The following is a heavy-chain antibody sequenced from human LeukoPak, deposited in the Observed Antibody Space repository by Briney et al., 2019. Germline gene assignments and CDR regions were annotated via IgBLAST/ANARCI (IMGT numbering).Heavy chain of an antibody. J-gene: IGHJ4*02. V-gene: IGHV3-53*01. Sequence: PGGSLRLSCAASGFTFRDYHMSWIRQAPGRGLEWVSDIYIGGSAYYADSVKGRFTISRDNSKNTLYLQMNSLRAEDTAVYYCARGSGGSFPHYWGQGTLVTVSS. D-gene: IGHD2-15*01. CDR1: GFTFRDYH. CDR2: IYIGGSA. CDR3: ARGSGGSFPHY.